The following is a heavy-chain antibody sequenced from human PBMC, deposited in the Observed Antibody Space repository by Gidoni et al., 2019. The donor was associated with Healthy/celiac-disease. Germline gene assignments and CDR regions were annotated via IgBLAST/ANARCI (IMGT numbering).Heavy chain of an antibody. Sequence: EVQLVVSGGGFIPPGGALSLSCTPSGFTVSSNCMSWVRQAPGKVLEWVSVIYSGGSTYYADSVKGRFTISRDNSKNTLYLQMNSLRAEDTAVYYCARDPIHPSGYWGQGTLVTVSS. CDR3: ARDPIHPSGY. D-gene: IGHD5-18*01. J-gene: IGHJ4*02. V-gene: IGHV3-53*01. CDR1: GFTVSSNC. CDR2: IYSGGST.